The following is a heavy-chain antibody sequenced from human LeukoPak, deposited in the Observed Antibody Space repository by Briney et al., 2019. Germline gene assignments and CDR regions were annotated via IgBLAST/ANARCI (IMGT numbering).Heavy chain of an antibody. V-gene: IGHV1-8*01. CDR1: GYTFTSYD. J-gene: IGHJ4*02. D-gene: IGHD3-10*01. Sequence: ASVKVSCKASGYTFTSYDINWVRQATGQGLEWMGWMNPNSGNTGDAQKFQGRCTVTRNTSISTAYMELSSLRSEDTAVYYCARGLDLLSYDYWGQGTLVTVSS. CDR3: ARGLDLLSYDY. CDR2: MNPNSGNT.